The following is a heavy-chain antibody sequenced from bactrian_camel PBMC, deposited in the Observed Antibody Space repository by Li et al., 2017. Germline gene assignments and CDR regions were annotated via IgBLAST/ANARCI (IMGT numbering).Heavy chain of an antibody. CDR3: AARHGGSWFCRTDVADFGY. CDR1: RFFAC. D-gene: IGHD6*01. CDR2: ITPHDQP. J-gene: IGHJ6*01. Sequence: HVQLVESGGGSVRPGGSLTLYCAASRFFACMGWFCQAPGNRREGVARITPHDQPNYADTVKGRFATSRDNAKNTVYLQMNSLKPEDTAMYYCAARHGGSWFCRTDVADFGYWGQGTQVTVS. V-gene: IGHV3S53*01.